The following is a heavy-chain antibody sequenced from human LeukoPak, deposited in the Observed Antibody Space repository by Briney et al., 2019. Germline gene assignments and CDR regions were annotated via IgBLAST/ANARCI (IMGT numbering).Heavy chain of an antibody. CDR2: INSDGSST. V-gene: IGHV3-74*01. CDR3: ARGKYSYGPFDY. CDR1: GFTFRNYA. J-gene: IGHJ4*02. Sequence: PGGSLRLSCAASGFTFRNYAMSWVRQAPGRGLVWVSRINSDGSSTSNADSVEGRFTISRDNAKNTLYLQMNSLRAEDTAVYYCARGKYSYGPFDYWGQGSLVTVSS. D-gene: IGHD5-18*01.